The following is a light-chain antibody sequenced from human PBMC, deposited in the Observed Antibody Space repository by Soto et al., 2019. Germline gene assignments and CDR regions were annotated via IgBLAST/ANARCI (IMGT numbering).Light chain of an antibody. CDR3: QHFKSYPLT. J-gene: IGKJ4*01. CDR2: EVS. CDR1: QGISSY. Sequence: IQLTQSPSSLSASVGDRVTITCRASQGISSYLAWYQQKAGKAPKILIYEVSTLQSGVPSRFSGSGSGTDFTLTISSLQPEDFATYYCQHFKSYPLTFGGGTKVEIK. V-gene: IGKV1-9*01.